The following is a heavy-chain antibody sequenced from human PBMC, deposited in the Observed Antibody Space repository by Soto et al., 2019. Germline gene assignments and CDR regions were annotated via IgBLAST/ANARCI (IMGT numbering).Heavy chain of an antibody. CDR3: ARDSSGGTDAFDM. V-gene: IGHV4-31*03. J-gene: IGHJ3*02. CDR2: IYYSGST. CDR1: GGSISSGGYY. D-gene: IGHD3-22*01. Sequence: QVQLQESGPGLVKPSQTLSLTCTVSGGSISSGGYYWSWIRQHPGKGLEWIGYIYYSGSTYYNPSLKSRGTISVDTSKNQFSLKLSSVTAADTAVYYCARDSSGGTDAFDMWGQGTMVTVSS.